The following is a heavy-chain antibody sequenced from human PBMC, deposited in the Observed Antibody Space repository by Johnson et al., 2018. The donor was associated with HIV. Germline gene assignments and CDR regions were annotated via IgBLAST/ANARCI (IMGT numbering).Heavy chain of an antibody. CDR1: EFTFSSYA. V-gene: IGHV3-30*04. CDR3: ARGGIAATRHAFDI. CDR2: ISYDGSNK. Sequence: QVQLVESGGGVVQPGGSLRLSCAASEFTFSSYAIHWVRQAPGKGLEWVAVISYDGSNKYYADSVKGRFTISRDNSKNTLYLQMNSLRAEDTAVYYCARGGIAATRHAFDIWGQGTMVTVSS. J-gene: IGHJ3*02. D-gene: IGHD6-13*01.